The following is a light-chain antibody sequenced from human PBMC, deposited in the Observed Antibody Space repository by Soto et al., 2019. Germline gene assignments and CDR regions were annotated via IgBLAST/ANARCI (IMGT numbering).Light chain of an antibody. V-gene: IGLV2-14*01. CDR1: SSDVGGHDS. J-gene: IGLJ1*01. CDR3: TSYTSASTYV. Sequence: QSVLTQPDSLSGSPGQSIAISCTGTSSDVGGHDSVSWYQQHPGKAPKTMIYNVSNRPSGVSNRFSGSKFCITVSLTISWFLAEDEADYFCTSYTSASTYVFGAGTKVTVL. CDR2: NVS.